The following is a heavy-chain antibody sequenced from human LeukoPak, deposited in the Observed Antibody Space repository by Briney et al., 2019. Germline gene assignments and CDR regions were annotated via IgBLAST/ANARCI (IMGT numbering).Heavy chain of an antibody. CDR1: GGSFSGYY. CDR2: INHIRST. J-gene: IGHJ4*02. D-gene: IGHD3-22*01. CDR3: ARGPHYYDSSGYFDY. V-gene: IGHV4-34*01. Sequence: SETLSLTCAVHGGSFSGYYWTWIRQPPGKGLEWIGEINHIRSTNYNSSLKSRVTISVDTSKNQFSLKLSSVTAADTAVYYCARGPHYYDSSGYFDYWGQGTLVTVSS.